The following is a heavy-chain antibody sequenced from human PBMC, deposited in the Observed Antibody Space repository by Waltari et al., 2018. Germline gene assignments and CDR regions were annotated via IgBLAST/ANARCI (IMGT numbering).Heavy chain of an antibody. CDR3: ARDPFWSGYHWCFDL. J-gene: IGHJ2*01. D-gene: IGHD3-3*01. Sequence: QLQLQESGPGLVKPSETLSLTCTVSGGSISSNIYYWGWIRQPPGKGLEWIGSIYYSGSTYYNPSLKSQVTISVDTSKNQFSLRLSSLTAADTAVYYCARDPFWSGYHWCFDLWGRGTLVTVSS. CDR2: IYYSGST. V-gene: IGHV4-39*07. CDR1: GGSISSNIYY.